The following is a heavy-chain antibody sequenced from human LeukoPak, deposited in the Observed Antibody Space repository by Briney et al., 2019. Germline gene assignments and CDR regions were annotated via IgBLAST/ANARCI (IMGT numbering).Heavy chain of an antibody. V-gene: IGHV4-39*07. J-gene: IGHJ5*02. Sequence: SETLSLTCTVSGGSISSSRYYWGWIRQPPGKGLEWIGSIYYSGSTYYNPSLKSRVTISVDTSKNQFSLKLSSVTAADTAVYYCARDTTRALRGRFDPWGQGTLVTVSS. CDR2: IYYSGST. CDR3: ARDTTRALRGRFDP. CDR1: GGSISSSRYY. D-gene: IGHD3-16*01.